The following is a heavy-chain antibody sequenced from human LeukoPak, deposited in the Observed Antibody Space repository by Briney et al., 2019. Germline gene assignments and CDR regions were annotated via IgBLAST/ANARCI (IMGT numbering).Heavy chain of an antibody. V-gene: IGHV3-30-3*01. Sequence: PGGSLRLSCAASGFPFNNYAMHWVRQAPGKGLEWVAVISYDGTNKYNTDSVKGRFTISRDDSKNTLFLQMNSLKTEDTAVYYCTTEGYSSGWWAAFDIWGQGTMVTVSS. CDR1: GFPFNNYA. D-gene: IGHD6-19*01. CDR2: ISYDGTNK. J-gene: IGHJ3*02. CDR3: TTEGYSSGWWAAFDI.